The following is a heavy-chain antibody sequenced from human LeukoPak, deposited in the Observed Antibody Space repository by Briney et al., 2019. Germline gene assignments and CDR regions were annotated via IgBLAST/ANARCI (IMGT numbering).Heavy chain of an antibody. J-gene: IGHJ4*02. V-gene: IGHV4-61*01. D-gene: IGHD4-17*01. Sequence: PSETLSLTCTVSGGSISSSSYYWNWVRQPPGKGLEWIGYIHYTGVTNYNPSLKSRVTISVDTSKNQFSLKLSSMTAADTAVYSCASGHGDYAGYLDYWGQGTLVTVSS. CDR3: ASGHGDYAGYLDY. CDR2: IHYTGVT. CDR1: GGSISSSSYY.